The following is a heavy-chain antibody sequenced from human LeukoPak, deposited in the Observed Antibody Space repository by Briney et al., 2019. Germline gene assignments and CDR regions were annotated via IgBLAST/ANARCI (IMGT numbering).Heavy chain of an antibody. V-gene: IGHV3-74*01. Sequence: GGSLRLSXAASGFTFSSYWMHWVRQAPGKGLVWVSRINSDGSSTSYADSVKGRFTISRDNAKNTLYLQMNSLRAEDTAVYYCASGRLLWFGESTYYMDVWGKGTTVTVSS. CDR3: ASGRLLWFGESTYYMDV. D-gene: IGHD3-10*01. CDR2: INSDGSST. CDR1: GFTFSSYW. J-gene: IGHJ6*03.